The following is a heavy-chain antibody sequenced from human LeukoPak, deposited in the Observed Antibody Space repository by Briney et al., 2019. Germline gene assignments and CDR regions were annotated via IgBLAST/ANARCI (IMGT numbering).Heavy chain of an antibody. Sequence: ASVKVSCKASGYTFTSYDINWVRQATGQGLEWMGWMNPNSGNTGYAQKLQGRVTMTTDTSTSTAYMELRSLRSDDTAVYYRARDQGDSSGYYEVDYWGQGTLVTVSS. CDR3: ARDQGDSSGYYEVDY. CDR2: MNPNSGNT. D-gene: IGHD3-22*01. V-gene: IGHV1-8*01. CDR1: GYTFTSYD. J-gene: IGHJ4*02.